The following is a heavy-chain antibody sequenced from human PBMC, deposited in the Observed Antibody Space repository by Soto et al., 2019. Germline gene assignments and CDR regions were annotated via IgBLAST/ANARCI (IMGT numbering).Heavy chain of an antibody. V-gene: IGHV3-23*01. Sequence: PGGSLTLSCAASGFTFSSYAMRWVRQAPGKGLEWVSAISGSGANTYYADSVKGRFTISRDNSKNTLFLQLNSLRAEDTAVYYCAKCAGSGWYPDYWGQGTLVTVSS. J-gene: IGHJ4*02. D-gene: IGHD6-19*01. CDR3: AKCAGSGWYPDY. CDR2: ISGSGANT. CDR1: GFTFSSYA.